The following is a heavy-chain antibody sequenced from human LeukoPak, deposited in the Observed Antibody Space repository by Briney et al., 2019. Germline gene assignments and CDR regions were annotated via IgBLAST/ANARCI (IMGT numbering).Heavy chain of an antibody. Sequence: GGFLRLSCAASGFTFSSYSMNWVRQAPGKGLEWVSSISSSSSYIYYADSVKGRFTISRDNAKNSLYLQMNSLRAEDTAVYYCARDLLVGSFDYWGQGTLVTVSS. CDR1: GFTFSSYS. CDR3: ARDLLVGSFDY. J-gene: IGHJ4*02. CDR2: ISSSSSYI. D-gene: IGHD2-2*01. V-gene: IGHV3-21*01.